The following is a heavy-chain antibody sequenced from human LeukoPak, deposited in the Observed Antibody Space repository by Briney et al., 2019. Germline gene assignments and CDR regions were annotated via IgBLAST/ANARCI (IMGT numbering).Heavy chain of an antibody. Sequence: SETLSLTCVVYGGSFSGYYWSWIRQPPGKGLEWIGEINHSGSTNYNPSLKSRVTISVDTSKNQFSLKLSSVTAADTAVYYCASHCGGDCYGAFDIWGQGTMVTVSS. CDR2: INHSGST. D-gene: IGHD2-21*02. J-gene: IGHJ3*02. V-gene: IGHV4-34*01. CDR3: ASHCGGDCYGAFDI. CDR1: GGSFSGYY.